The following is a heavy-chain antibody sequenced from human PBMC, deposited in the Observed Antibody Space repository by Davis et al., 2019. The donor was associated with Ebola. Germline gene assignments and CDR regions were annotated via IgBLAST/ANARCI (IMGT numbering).Heavy chain of an antibody. D-gene: IGHD6-13*01. CDR2: ISYDGSNK. V-gene: IGHV3-30-3*01. Sequence: GESLKISCAASGFTFSSYAMHWVRQAPGKGLEWVAVISYDGSNKYYADSVKGRFTISRDNSKNTLYLQMNSLRAEDTAVYYCARESIAAAGLYFDYWGQGTLVTVSS. CDR3: ARESIAAAGLYFDY. J-gene: IGHJ4*02. CDR1: GFTFSSYA.